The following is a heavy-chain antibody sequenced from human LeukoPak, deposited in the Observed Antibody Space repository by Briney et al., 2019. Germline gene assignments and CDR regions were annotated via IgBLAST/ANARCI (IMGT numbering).Heavy chain of an antibody. CDR1: GFTFSSYW. Sequence: GGSLRLSCAASGFTFSSYWMSWVRQAPGKGLEWVANIKQGGSEKYYVDSVKGRFNISRDNAKNSLYLQMNSLRAEDTAVYYCARDLWLDNYYFDHWGQGTMVTVSS. D-gene: IGHD6-19*01. J-gene: IGHJ4*02. V-gene: IGHV3-7*01. CDR3: ARDLWLDNYYFDH. CDR2: IKQGGSEK.